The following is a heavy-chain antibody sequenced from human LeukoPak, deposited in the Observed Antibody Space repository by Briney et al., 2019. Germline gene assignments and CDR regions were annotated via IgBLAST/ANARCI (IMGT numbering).Heavy chain of an antibody. CDR1: GFTFSSYW. V-gene: IGHV3-74*01. J-gene: IGHJ4*02. CDR2: INSDGSST. CDR3: ARDLWQQQLVLYFDY. Sequence: GGSLRLSCAASGFTFSSYWMHWVRQAPGKGLVWVSRINSDGSSTSYADSVKGRFTISRDNAKNTLYLQMNSLRAEDTAVYYCARDLWQQQLVLYFDYWGQGTLVTVSS. D-gene: IGHD6-13*01.